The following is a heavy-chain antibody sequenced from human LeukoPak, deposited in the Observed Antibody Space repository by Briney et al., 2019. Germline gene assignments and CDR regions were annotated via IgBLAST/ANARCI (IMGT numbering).Heavy chain of an antibody. Sequence: PGGSLRLSCAASGFTFSSYAMHWVRQAPGKGLEYVSAISSNGGSTYYANSVKGRFTISRDNSKNTLYLQMGSLRAEDMAVYYCAKDTFGYPIGVVDYWGQGTLVTVSS. J-gene: IGHJ4*02. CDR1: GFTFSSYA. CDR2: ISSNGGST. D-gene: IGHD3-10*01. CDR3: AKDTFGYPIGVVDY. V-gene: IGHV3-64*01.